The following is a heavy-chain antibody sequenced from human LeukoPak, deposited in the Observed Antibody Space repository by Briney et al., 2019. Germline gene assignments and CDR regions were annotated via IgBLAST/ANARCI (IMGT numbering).Heavy chain of an antibody. V-gene: IGHV4-34*01. D-gene: IGHD3-22*01. J-gene: IGHJ6*03. CDR1: GGSFSGYY. CDR3: ARVSYYYYYMDV. Sequence: SETLSLTCAVYGGSFSGYYWSWIRQPPGKGLEWIGGINHSGSTNYNPSLKSRVTISVDTSKNQFSLKLSSVTAADTAVYYCARVSYYYYYMDVWGKGTTVTVSS. CDR2: INHSGST.